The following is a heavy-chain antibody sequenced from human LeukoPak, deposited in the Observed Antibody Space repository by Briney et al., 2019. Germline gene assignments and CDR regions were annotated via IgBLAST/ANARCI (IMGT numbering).Heavy chain of an antibody. CDR2: ISYDGSNK. J-gene: IGHJ4*02. Sequence: PGGSLRLSCAASGFTFSSYAMHWVRQAPGKGLEWVAVISYDGSNKYYADSVKGRFTISRDNSKNTLYLQMNSLRAEDTAVYYCARDGPPGVITTSNYWGQGTLVTVSS. D-gene: IGHD3-22*01. CDR3: ARDGPPGVITTSNY. CDR1: GFTFSSYA. V-gene: IGHV3-30-3*01.